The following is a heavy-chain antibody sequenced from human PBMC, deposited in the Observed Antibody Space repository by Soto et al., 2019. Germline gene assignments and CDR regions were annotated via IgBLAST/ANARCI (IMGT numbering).Heavy chain of an antibody. V-gene: IGHV3-33*01. CDR1: GFALSSFD. Sequence: QVQLAESGGGVVQSGRSLRLSCAASGFALSSFDMHWVRQAPGKGLEWVAVIWYDGSNEYYADSVKGRFTISRDNSKNTLYLQMNSMRVEDTAVYYCARDALVRGDHPPDYWGQGTLVTVSS. D-gene: IGHD3-10*01. J-gene: IGHJ4*02. CDR2: IWYDGSNE. CDR3: ARDALVRGDHPPDY.